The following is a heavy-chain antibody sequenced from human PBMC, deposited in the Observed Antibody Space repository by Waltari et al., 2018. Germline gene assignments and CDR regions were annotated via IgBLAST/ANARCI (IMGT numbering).Heavy chain of an antibody. CDR2: LRNTGAT. Sequence: HVQLQESGPGLVKPSETLSLTCTVSGDFLANAHWAWIRQAPGKGLAWIAYLRNTGATKCTPSLESRVTISTVTSKKQFSLRLASVTAADTAVYYCARLPTKYYDSIGWGFFDYWGQGILVVVSS. D-gene: IGHD3-22*01. CDR3: ARLPTKYYDSIGWGFFDY. CDR1: GDFLANAH. V-gene: IGHV4-59*08. J-gene: IGHJ4*02.